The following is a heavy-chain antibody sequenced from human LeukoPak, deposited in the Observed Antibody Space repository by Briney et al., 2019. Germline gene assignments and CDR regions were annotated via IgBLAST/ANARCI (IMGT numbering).Heavy chain of an antibody. J-gene: IGHJ4*02. Sequence: PGGSLRLSCAASGFTVSSNYMSWVRQAPGKGLEWVSVIYSGGSTYYADSVKGRFTISRDNSKNTLYLQMNSLRAEDTAVYYCAKDRDVLLWFGELPYYFDYWGQGTLVTVSS. D-gene: IGHD3-10*01. CDR3: AKDRDVLLWFGELPYYFDY. CDR2: IYSGGST. V-gene: IGHV3-66*01. CDR1: GFTVSSNY.